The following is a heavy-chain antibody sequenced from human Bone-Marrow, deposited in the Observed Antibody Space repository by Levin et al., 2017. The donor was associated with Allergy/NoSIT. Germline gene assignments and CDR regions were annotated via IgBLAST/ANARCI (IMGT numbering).Heavy chain of an antibody. CDR3: ARDGYCSVGDCYLGYYNGMDV. J-gene: IGHJ6*02. Sequence: SETLSLTCTVSGDSIRSYYWSWIRQPPGKGLEWIGNMYYSGSTNYNPPLKSRVTMSIDTSKNQFSLELSSVSAADTAVYYCARDGYCSVGDCYLGYYNGMDVWGQGTTVTVSS. V-gene: IGHV4-59*01. CDR2: MYYSGST. CDR1: GDSIRSYY. D-gene: IGHD2-15*01.